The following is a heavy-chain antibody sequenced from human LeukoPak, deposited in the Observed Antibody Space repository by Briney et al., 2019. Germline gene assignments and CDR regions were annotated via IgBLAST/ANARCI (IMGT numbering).Heavy chain of an antibody. CDR3: VRDDDRPDNGLDY. J-gene: IGHJ4*02. Sequence: GGSLRLSCAASGFSFSSYSMNWVRQAPRKGLEWVSFISRSNSTIYYADSVKGRFTISRDNAKNSLSLRMNSLRAEDTAVYYCVRDDDRPDNGLDYWGQGTLVTVSS. V-gene: IGHV3-48*04. D-gene: IGHD3-22*01. CDR1: GFSFSSYS. CDR2: ISRSNSTI.